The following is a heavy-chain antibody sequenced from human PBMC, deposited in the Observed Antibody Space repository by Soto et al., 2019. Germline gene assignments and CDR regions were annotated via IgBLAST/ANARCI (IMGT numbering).Heavy chain of an antibody. J-gene: IGHJ5*02. D-gene: IGHD4-17*01. V-gene: IGHV3-9*01. CDR1: GFTFNDYA. Sequence: EVQVVESGGGLVQPGRSLRLSCAASGFTFNDYAMHWVRQAPGKGLEWVSGISWNSGSIGYADSVKGRFTISRDTAKNSLYLQMNSLRPEDTALYYCAKGIFPDYGDHGWFDPWGQGTLVTVSS. CDR2: ISWNSGSI. CDR3: AKGIFPDYGDHGWFDP.